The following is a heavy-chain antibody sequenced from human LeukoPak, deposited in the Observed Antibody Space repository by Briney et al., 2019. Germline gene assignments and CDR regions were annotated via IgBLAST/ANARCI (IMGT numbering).Heavy chain of an antibody. D-gene: IGHD5-24*01. J-gene: IGHJ4*02. Sequence: GGSLRLSCAASGFTISSNYMSWVRQAPGKGLEWDSVIYSGDTTYYADSVKGRFTISRDNSKNTLYLQMNSLRAEDTAVYYCARGAARMVEMATIISFEYWGQGTLVTVSS. CDR1: GFTISSNY. V-gene: IGHV3-53*05. CDR2: IYSGDTT. CDR3: ARGAARMVEMATIISFEY.